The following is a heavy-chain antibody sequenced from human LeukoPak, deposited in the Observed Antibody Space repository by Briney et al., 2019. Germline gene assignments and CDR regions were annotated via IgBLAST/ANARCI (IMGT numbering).Heavy chain of an antibody. CDR2: INPNSGGT. CDR1: GYTFTGYY. V-gene: IGHV1-2*02. D-gene: IGHD3-3*01. CDR3: ARFKYYDFWSGYSIYYYFDY. J-gene: IGHJ4*02. Sequence: WASVKVSCKASGYTFTGYYMHWVRQAPGQGLEWMGWINPNSGGTNYAQKFQGRVTMTRDTSISTAYMELSRLRSDDTAVYYCARFKYYDFWSGYSIYYYFDYWGQGTLVTVSS.